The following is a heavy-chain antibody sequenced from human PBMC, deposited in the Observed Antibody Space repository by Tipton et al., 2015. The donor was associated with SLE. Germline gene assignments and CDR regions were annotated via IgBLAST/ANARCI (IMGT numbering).Heavy chain of an antibody. CDR3: ARILAAAGTGGY. CDR1: GYSISSGYY. J-gene: IGHJ4*02. D-gene: IGHD6-13*01. Sequence: TLSLTCTVSGYSISSGYYWGWIRQPPGKGLEWIGSIYHSGSTYYNPSLKSRVTISVDTSKNQFSLKLSSETAADTAVYYCARILAAAGTGGYWGQGTLVTVSS. CDR2: IYHSGST. V-gene: IGHV4-38-2*02.